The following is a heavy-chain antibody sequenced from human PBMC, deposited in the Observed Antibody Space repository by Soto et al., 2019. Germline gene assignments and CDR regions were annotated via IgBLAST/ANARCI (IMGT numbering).Heavy chain of an antibody. J-gene: IGHJ4*02. Sequence: QVQLVQSGAEVKKPGASVKVSCKASGYTFTSYDINWVRQATGQGLEWMGWVNPNNGHTGYAQKFQGRVTMTRNTSISTAYMELDSLRSEDTAVYYCVRLFYYGSGSWVEWGQGTLVTFYS. CDR3: VRLFYYGSGSWVE. CDR1: GYTFTSYD. CDR2: VNPNNGHT. D-gene: IGHD3-10*01. V-gene: IGHV1-8*01.